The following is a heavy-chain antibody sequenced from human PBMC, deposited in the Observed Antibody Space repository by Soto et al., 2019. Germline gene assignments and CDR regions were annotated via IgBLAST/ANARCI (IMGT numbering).Heavy chain of an antibody. Sequence: ASVKVSCKASGYTFTSYGISWVRQAPGQGLEWMGWISAYNGNTNYAQKLRGRVTMTTDTSTSTAYMELRSLRSDDTAVYYCARWVDCSGGSCYPNWFDPWGQGTLVTVSS. CDR3: ARWVDCSGGSCYPNWFDP. V-gene: IGHV1-18*04. CDR2: ISAYNGNT. CDR1: GYTFTSYG. D-gene: IGHD2-15*01. J-gene: IGHJ5*02.